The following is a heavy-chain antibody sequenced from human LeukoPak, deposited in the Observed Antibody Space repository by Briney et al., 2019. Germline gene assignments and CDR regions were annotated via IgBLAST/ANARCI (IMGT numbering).Heavy chain of an antibody. CDR3: ARESLIYGDYAHY. CDR2: ISDDSNYI. CDR1: GFTFSTYS. D-gene: IGHD4-17*01. J-gene: IGHJ4*02. V-gene: IGHV3-21*01. Sequence: GGSLRLSCAASGFTFSTYSGNWLRQAPGKGLEWVSSISDDSNYIFYADSVKDRFTIARDNAKNSLYLQMISLGAEDPSVYYCARESLIYGDYAHYWGQDTLVTVST.